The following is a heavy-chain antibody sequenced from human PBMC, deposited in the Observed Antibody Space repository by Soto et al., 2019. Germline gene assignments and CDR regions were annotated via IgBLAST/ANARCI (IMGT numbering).Heavy chain of an antibody. J-gene: IGHJ6*02. Sequence: GGSLRLSCAASGFTFSTYSIYWVRQAPGKGLEWVSGISGSGSGTYYADSAKGRFTITRDNTKYTLYLQMNSLRAEDTDIYYCAKGSSCYYDGIDVWGQGTTVTVSS. CDR3: AKGSSCYYDGIDV. V-gene: IGHV3-23*01. CDR2: ISGSGSGT. D-gene: IGHD3-22*01. CDR1: GFTFSTYS.